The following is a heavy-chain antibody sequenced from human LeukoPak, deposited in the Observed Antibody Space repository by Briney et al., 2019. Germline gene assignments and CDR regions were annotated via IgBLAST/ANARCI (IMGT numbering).Heavy chain of an antibody. J-gene: IGHJ2*01. Sequence: SETLSLTCTVSGYSISSGYYWGWIRQPPGKGLEWIGSIYHSGSTYYNPSLKSRVTISVDTSKNQFSLKLSSVTAADTAVYYCARAGGNSWVYWYFDLWGRGTLVTVSS. CDR1: GYSISSGYY. CDR3: ARAGGNSWVYWYFDL. CDR2: IYHSGST. V-gene: IGHV4-38-2*02. D-gene: IGHD6-13*01.